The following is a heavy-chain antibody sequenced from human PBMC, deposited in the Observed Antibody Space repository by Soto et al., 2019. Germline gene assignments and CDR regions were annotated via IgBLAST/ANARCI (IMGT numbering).Heavy chain of an antibody. J-gene: IGHJ6*02. Sequence: QVQLQESGPGLVKPSQTLSLTCTVSGGSISSGGYYWSWIRQHPGKGLEWIGYIYYSGSTYYNPSLKSRVTISVDTSKNQFSLKLSSVTAADTAVYYCARRYCSSTSCYYPQYYYYYGMDVWGQGTTVTVSS. CDR3: ARRYCSSTSCYYPQYYYYYGMDV. V-gene: IGHV4-31*03. CDR2: IYYSGST. CDR1: GGSISSGGYY. D-gene: IGHD2-2*01.